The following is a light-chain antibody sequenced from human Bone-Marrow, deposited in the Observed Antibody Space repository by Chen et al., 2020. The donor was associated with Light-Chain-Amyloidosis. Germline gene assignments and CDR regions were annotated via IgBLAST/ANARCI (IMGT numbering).Light chain of an antibody. CDR1: SSDVGAYNY. CDR3: GSYTGRHSVV. CDR2: DVN. V-gene: IGLV2-11*01. J-gene: IGLJ2*01. Sequence: QSALTQPRSVSGSPGQSVTISCTGTSSDVGAYNYVSWYQQHPDKAPELILYDVNKRHSGVPDRFSGSKSGNTASLTISGLQAEDEGDYYCGSYTGRHSVVFGGGTKLTVL.